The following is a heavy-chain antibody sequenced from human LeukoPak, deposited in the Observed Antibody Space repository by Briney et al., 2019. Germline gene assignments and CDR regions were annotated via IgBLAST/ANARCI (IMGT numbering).Heavy chain of an antibody. D-gene: IGHD6-19*01. V-gene: IGHV3-21*01. CDR2: ISSSSSYI. J-gene: IGHJ4*02. Sequence: GGSLRLSCAASGFTFSSNSMNWVRQAPGKGLEWVSSISSSSSYIYYADSVKGRFTISRDNAKNSLYLQMNSLRAEDTAVYYCARVGIAVAGTKGFDYWGQGTLVTVSS. CDR3: ARVGIAVAGTKGFDY. CDR1: GFTFSSNS.